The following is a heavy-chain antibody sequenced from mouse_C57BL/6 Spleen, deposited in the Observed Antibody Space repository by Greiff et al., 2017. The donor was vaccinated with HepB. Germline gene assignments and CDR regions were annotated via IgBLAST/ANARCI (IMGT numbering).Heavy chain of an antibody. CDR2: INPNNGGT. CDR3: ARRSYPLFDY. Sequence: EVKLMESGPELVKPGASVKIPCKASGYTFTDYNMDWVKQSHGKSLEWIGDINPNNGGTIYNQKFKGKATLTVDTSSSTAYMELRSLTSEDTAVYYCARRSYPLFDYWGQGTTLTVSS. CDR1: GYTFTDYN. D-gene: IGHD6-1*01. V-gene: IGHV1-18*01. J-gene: IGHJ2*01.